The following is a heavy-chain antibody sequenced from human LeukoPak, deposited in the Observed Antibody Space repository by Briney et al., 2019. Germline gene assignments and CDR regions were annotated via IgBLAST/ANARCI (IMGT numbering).Heavy chain of an antibody. CDR2: IKQDGSEK. V-gene: IGHV3-7*01. J-gene: IGHJ3*02. D-gene: IGHD4-17*01. Sequence: GGSLRLSCAASGFTFSSYWMSWVRQAPGKGLEWVANIKQDGSEKYYVDSVKGRFTISRDNAKNSLYLQMNSLRAEDTAVYYCARPSRGDYGAFDIWGQGTMVTVSS. CDR3: ARPSRGDYGAFDI. CDR1: GFTFSSYW.